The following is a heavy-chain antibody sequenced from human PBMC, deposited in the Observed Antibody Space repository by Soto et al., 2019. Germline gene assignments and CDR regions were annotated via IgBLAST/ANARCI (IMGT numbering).Heavy chain of an antibody. Sequence: SVKVSCKASGFTFTSSAVQWLRQARGQRLEWIGWIVVGSGNTNYAQKFQERVTITRDMSTSTAYMELSSLRSEDTAVYYCAAYRTYCGGDCYVDWGQGTLVTVSS. D-gene: IGHD2-21*02. CDR2: IVVGSGNT. V-gene: IGHV1-58*01. CDR1: GFTFTSSA. J-gene: IGHJ4*02. CDR3: AAYRTYCGGDCYVD.